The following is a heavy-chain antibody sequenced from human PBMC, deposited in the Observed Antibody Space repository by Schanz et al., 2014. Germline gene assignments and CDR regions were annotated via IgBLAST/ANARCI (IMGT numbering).Heavy chain of an antibody. CDR1: GYTFTGYY. Sequence: QVQLVQSGAEMKKPGASVKVSCKASGYTFTGYYMHWVRQAPGQGLEWMGIINPSGGSTRYGQKFQGRITVTTDTSTSTVYLELSSLRSDDTAVYYCGRGFSRSYIDFWGQGTLXTVSS. D-gene: IGHD6-6*01. CDR2: INPSGGST. J-gene: IGHJ4*02. V-gene: IGHV1-46*03. CDR3: GRGFSRSYIDF.